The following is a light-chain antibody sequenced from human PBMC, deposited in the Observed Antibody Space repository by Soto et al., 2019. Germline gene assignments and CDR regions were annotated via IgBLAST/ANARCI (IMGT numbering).Light chain of an antibody. CDR3: SSYTSSGTLV. Sequence: QSALAQPASVSGSPGQSITISCTGTSNDVGGYKFVSWYQQHPGKAPKLMIYGVSNRPSGVSNRFSGSKSGYMASLTISGLQAEDEADYYCSSYTSSGTLVFGAGTKVTVL. CDR1: SNDVGGYKF. CDR2: GVS. J-gene: IGLJ1*01. V-gene: IGLV2-14*01.